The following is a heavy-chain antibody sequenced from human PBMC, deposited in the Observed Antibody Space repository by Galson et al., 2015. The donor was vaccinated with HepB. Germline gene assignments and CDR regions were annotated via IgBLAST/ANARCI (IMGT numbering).Heavy chain of an antibody. Sequence: QSGAEVKKPGESLKISCKGSGYTFTSYWVGWVRHMPGKGLEWMGIIYPGDSDTRYSPSFQGQVTISADKSISTAYVQWNSLKASDTAMYYCVRVSLTDCSDTSCPGTHYSYYSSIDVWGKGTTVTVSS. D-gene: IGHD2-2*01. CDR2: IYPGDSDT. CDR3: VRVSLTDCSDTSCPGTHYSYYSSIDV. CDR1: GYTFTSYW. J-gene: IGHJ6*03. V-gene: IGHV5-51*03.